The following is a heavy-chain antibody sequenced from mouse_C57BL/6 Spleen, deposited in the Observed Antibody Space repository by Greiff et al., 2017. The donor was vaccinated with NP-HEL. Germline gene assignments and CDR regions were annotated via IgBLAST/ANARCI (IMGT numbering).Heavy chain of an antibody. D-gene: IGHD1-1*01. V-gene: IGHV1-26*01. CDR3: APYYYGSRGAMDY. CDR1: GYTFTDYY. Sequence: VQLQQSGPELVKPGASVKISCKASGYTFTDYYMNWVKQSHGKSLEWIGDINPNNGGTSYNQKFKGKATLTVDKSSSTAYMELRSLTSEDSAVYYCAPYYYGSRGAMDYWGQGTSVTVSS. J-gene: IGHJ4*01. CDR2: INPNNGGT.